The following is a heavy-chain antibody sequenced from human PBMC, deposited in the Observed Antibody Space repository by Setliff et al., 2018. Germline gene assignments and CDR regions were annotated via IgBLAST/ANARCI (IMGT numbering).Heavy chain of an antibody. V-gene: IGHV3-7*01. J-gene: IGHJ4*02. Sequence: PGGSLRLSCVTSGFTFGSYWMNWVRQAPGKGLEWVANIKQDGSEKYYVDSVKGRFTISRDNAKNSLFLQMNSLRAEDTAVYYCATTRQEIYQSFAIFGVPTLDFDYWGQGTLVTVSS. CDR2: IKQDGSEK. CDR3: ATTRQEIYQSFAIFGVPTLDFDY. CDR1: GFTFGSYW. D-gene: IGHD3-3*01.